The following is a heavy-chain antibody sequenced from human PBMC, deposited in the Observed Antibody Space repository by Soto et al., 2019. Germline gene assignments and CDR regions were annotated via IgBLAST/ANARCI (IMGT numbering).Heavy chain of an antibody. J-gene: IGHJ5*02. CDR2: IYYSGST. CDR1: GGSISSGGYS. V-gene: IGHV4-61*08. D-gene: IGHD3-10*01. Sequence: PSETLSLTCAVSGGSISSGGYSWTWIRQPPGKGLEWIGYIYYSGSTNYNPSLKSRVTISVDTSKNQFSLKLSSVTAADTAVYYCARHGLGYYGSGSSFFPPWFDPWGQGTLVTVSS. CDR3: ARHGLGYYGSGSSFFPPWFDP.